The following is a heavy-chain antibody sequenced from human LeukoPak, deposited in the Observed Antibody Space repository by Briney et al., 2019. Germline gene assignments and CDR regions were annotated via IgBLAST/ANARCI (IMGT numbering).Heavy chain of an antibody. CDR2: ISGSGGST. CDR1: GFTFSSYA. Sequence: GGSLRLSCAASGFTFSSYAMSWVRQAPGKGLEWVSAISGSGGSTYYADSVKGRFTISRDNSKNTLYLQMNSLRAEDTAVYYCAKSSSVDWLPNWFDPWGQGTLVTVSS. J-gene: IGHJ5*02. V-gene: IGHV3-23*01. D-gene: IGHD3-9*01. CDR3: AKSSSVDWLPNWFDP.